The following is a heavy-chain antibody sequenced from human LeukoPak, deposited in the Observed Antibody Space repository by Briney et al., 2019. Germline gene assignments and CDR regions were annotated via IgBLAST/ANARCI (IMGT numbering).Heavy chain of an antibody. Sequence: GASVTVSCKASGYTFTGYYMHWVRQAPGQGLEWMGGINPDSGGTNFAQNFQGGVTMTRDTSIDTAYMELTSLRSDDTAVYYCARGNLGGSDWGQGTLVIVSS. V-gene: IGHV1-2*02. CDR2: INPDSGGT. CDR1: GYTFTGYY. CDR3: ARGNLGGSD. D-gene: IGHD2-21*01. J-gene: IGHJ4*02.